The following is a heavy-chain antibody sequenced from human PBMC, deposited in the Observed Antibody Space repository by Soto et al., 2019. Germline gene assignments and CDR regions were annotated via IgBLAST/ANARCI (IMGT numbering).Heavy chain of an antibody. CDR1: GGSISSGGYY. Sequence: SSETLSLTCTVSGGSISSGGYYWSWIRQHPGKGLEWIGYIYYSGSTYYNPSLKSRVTISVDTSKNQFSLKLSSVTAADTAVYYCARALGEGSSQGLDYWGQGTLVTVSS. CDR2: IYYSGST. CDR3: ARALGEGSSQGLDY. J-gene: IGHJ4*02. D-gene: IGHD3-16*01. V-gene: IGHV4-31*03.